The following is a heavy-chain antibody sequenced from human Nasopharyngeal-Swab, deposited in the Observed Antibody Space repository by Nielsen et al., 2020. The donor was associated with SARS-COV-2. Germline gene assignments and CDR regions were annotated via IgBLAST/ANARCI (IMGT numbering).Heavy chain of an antibody. Sequence: SLKISCAASGFTFDDYAMHWVLQAPVKGLEWVSGISWNSGSIGYADSVKGRFTISRDNAKNSLYLQMNSLRAEDTALYYCAKDTQDTAIKYYFDYWGQGTLVTVSS. CDR1: GFTFDDYA. D-gene: IGHD5-18*01. CDR3: AKDTQDTAIKYYFDY. CDR2: ISWNSGSI. J-gene: IGHJ4*02. V-gene: IGHV3-9*01.